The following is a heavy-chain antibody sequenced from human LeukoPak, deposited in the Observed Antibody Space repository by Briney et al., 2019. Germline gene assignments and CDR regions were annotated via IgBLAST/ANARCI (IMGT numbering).Heavy chain of an antibody. J-gene: IGHJ4*02. CDR3: ARARLKAGELLFDY. D-gene: IGHD1-26*01. CDR1: GFTFSSYA. V-gene: IGHV3-30-3*01. Sequence: GGSLRLSCAAFGFTFSSYAMHWVRQAPGKGLEWVAVISYDGSNKYYADSVKGRFTISRDNSKNTLYLQMNSLRAEDTAVYYCARARLKAGELLFDYWGQGTLVTVSS. CDR2: ISYDGSNK.